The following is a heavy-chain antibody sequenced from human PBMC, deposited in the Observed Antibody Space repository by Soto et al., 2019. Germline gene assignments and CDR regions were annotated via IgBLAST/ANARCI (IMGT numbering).Heavy chain of an antibody. CDR3: DRDGTRTTSSSGAGYYYYGMDV. V-gene: IGHV1-18*01. CDR2: ISAYNGNT. CDR1: GYTFTSYG. D-gene: IGHD6-6*01. J-gene: IGHJ6*02. Sequence: ASVKVSCKASGYTFTSYGISWVRQAPGQGLEWMGWISAYNGNTNYAQKLQGRVTMTTDTSTSTAYMELRSLRSDDTAVYYCDRDGTRTTSSSGAGYYYYGMDVWGQGTTVTVSS.